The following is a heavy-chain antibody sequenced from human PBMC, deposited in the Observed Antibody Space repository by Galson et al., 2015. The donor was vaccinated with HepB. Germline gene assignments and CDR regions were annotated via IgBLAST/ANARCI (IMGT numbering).Heavy chain of an antibody. D-gene: IGHD3-3*01. CDR1: GFTFSTYA. J-gene: IGHJ3*02. V-gene: IGHV3-30-3*01. CDR2: IPYDGSNK. Sequence: SLRVSCTASGFTFSTYAVQRVRQAPGKGLEWVAVIPYDGSNKYYADYVKGRFTIARDNSKNTLYLQMNSLRAEDTAVYYCARRGRCLEWSGAFDIWGQGTMVTVSS. CDR3: ARRGRCLEWSGAFDI.